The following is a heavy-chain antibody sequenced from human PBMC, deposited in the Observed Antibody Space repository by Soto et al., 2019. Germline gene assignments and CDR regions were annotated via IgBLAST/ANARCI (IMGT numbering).Heavy chain of an antibody. Sequence: SETLSLTCTVSVGSVSSGGYSWSCIRQTPGKCLEWIGYIYPTGTTYYNPSLKNRATLSIDTSQNQFSLQLTSVTAADTAVYYCARAPPGPAPRWGVWGHGITFTVSS. J-gene: IGHJ6*02. V-gene: IGHV4-30-2*01. CDR3: ARAPPGPAPRWGV. CDR2: IYPTGTT. D-gene: IGHD3-16*01. CDR1: VGSVSSGGYS.